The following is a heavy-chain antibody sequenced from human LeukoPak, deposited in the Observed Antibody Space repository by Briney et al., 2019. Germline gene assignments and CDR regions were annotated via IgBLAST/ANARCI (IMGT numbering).Heavy chain of an antibody. CDR3: ARAGSSSYGYAWYFDL. CDR2: MNPNSGNT. J-gene: IGHJ2*01. Sequence: ASVKVSCKASGYTFTSYDINWVRQATGQGLEWMGWMNPNSGNTGYAQKFQGRVTMTRNTSISTAYMELSSLRSEDTAVYYCARAGSSSYGYAWYFDLWGRGTLVTVSS. D-gene: IGHD5-18*01. V-gene: IGHV1-8*01. CDR1: GYTFTSYD.